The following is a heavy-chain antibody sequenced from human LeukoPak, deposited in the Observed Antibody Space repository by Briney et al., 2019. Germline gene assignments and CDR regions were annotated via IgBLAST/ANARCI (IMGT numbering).Heavy chain of an antibody. D-gene: IGHD5-18*01. CDR1: GFTVSSNY. V-gene: IGHV3-53*01. CDR2: IYSGGST. CDR3: AGLGIQLWFDP. J-gene: IGHJ5*02. Sequence: GGSLRLSCAASGFTVSSNYMIWVRQAPGKGLEWVSVIYSGGSTYYADSVKGRFTISRDNSKNTLYLQMNSLRAEDTAVYYCAGLGIQLWFDPWGQGTLVTVSS.